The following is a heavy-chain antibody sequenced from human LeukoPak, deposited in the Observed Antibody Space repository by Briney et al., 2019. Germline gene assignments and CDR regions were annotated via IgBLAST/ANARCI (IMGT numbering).Heavy chain of an antibody. CDR1: GYTFTSYG. CDR2: ISAYNGNT. Sequence: SVKVSCKASGYTFTSYGISWVRQAPGQGLEWMGWISAYNGNTNYAQKLQGRVTMTTDTSTSTAYMELRSLRSDDTAVYHCARDKPLRYYYDSSGQTGFDWFDPWGQGTLVTVSS. J-gene: IGHJ5*02. CDR3: ARDKPLRYYYDSSGQTGFDWFDP. V-gene: IGHV1-18*01. D-gene: IGHD3-22*01.